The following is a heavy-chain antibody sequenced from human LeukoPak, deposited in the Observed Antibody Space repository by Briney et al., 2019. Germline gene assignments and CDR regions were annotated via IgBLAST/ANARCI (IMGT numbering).Heavy chain of an antibody. Sequence: GASVKVSCKASGYTFTNFDINWVRQATGQGLERMGWMNPNAGNAGYAQKFQDRVTITWDASITTAYMDLSSLRSEDTAVYYCARVGYSNSYDYWGQGTLVTVSS. CDR3: ARVGYSNSYDY. CDR1: GYTFTNFD. V-gene: IGHV1-8*03. J-gene: IGHJ4*02. D-gene: IGHD1-26*01. CDR2: MNPNAGNA.